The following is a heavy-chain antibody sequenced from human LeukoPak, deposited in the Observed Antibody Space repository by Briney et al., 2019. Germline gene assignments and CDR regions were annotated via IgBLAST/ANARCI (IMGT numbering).Heavy chain of an antibody. Sequence: ASVKVSCKASGYTSTSYGISWVRQAPGQGLEGMGWISAYNGNTNYAQKLQGRVTMTTDTSTSTAYMELRSLRSDDTAVYYCARNVDTAMVNRFDYWGQGTLVTVSS. V-gene: IGHV1-18*01. CDR3: ARNVDTAMVNRFDY. CDR1: GYTSTSYG. CDR2: ISAYNGNT. J-gene: IGHJ4*02. D-gene: IGHD5-18*01.